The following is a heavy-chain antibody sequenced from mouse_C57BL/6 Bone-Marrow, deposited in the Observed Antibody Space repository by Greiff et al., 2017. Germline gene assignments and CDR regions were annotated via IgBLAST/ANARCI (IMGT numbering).Heavy chain of an antibody. D-gene: IGHD2-1*01. V-gene: IGHV14-2*01. CDR3: ARAGNYYCDY. Sequence: VQLQQSGAELVKPGASVKLSCTASGFNIKDYYMHWVKQRTEQGLEWIGRIDPEDGETKYAPTFQGKATITADTSSNTAYLQLSSLTSEDTAVYYCARAGNYYCDYWGQGTTLTVSA. CDR2: IDPEDGET. CDR1: GFNIKDYY. J-gene: IGHJ2*01.